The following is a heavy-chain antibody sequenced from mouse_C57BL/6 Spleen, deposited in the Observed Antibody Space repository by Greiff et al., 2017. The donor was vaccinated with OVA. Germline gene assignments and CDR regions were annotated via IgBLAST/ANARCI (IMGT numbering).Heavy chain of an antibody. V-gene: IGHV1-18*01. D-gene: IGHD1-1*01. J-gene: IGHJ1*03. CDR2: INPNNGCT. Sequence: EVQLQQSGPELVKPGASVKIPCKASGYTFTDYNMDWVKQSHGKSLEWIGDINPNNGCTIYNQKFKGKATLTVDKSYSTAYMELRSLTSEDTAVYYCARGGLRHWYFDVWGTGTTVTVSS. CDR3: ARGGLRHWYFDV. CDR1: GYTFTDYN.